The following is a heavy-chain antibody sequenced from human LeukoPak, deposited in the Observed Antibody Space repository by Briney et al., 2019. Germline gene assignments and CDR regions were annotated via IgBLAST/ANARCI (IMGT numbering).Heavy chain of an antibody. D-gene: IGHD6-13*01. CDR3: AREGSSSWLNWFDP. CDR1: GGSISSGGYY. V-gene: IGHV4-31*03. CDR2: IYYSGST. J-gene: IGHJ5*02. Sequence: SQTLSLTCTVSGGSISSGGYYWSWIRQHPGKGLEWIGYIYYSGSTYYNPSLKSRVTISVDTSKSQFSLKLSSVTAADTAVYYCAREGSSSWLNWFDPWGQGTLVTVSS.